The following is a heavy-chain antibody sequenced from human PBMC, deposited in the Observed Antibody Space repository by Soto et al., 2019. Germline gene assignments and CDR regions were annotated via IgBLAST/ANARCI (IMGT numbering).Heavy chain of an antibody. CDR1: GFTFSSYA. Sequence: PGGSLRLSCAASGFTFSSYAMSWVRQAPGKGLEWVSAISGSGGSTYYADSVKGRFTISRDNSKNTLYLQMNSLRAEDTAVYYCAKLDRGVVTPGDAFDIWGKGTMVTVSS. CDR2: ISGSGGST. J-gene: IGHJ3*02. CDR3: AKLDRGVVTPGDAFDI. V-gene: IGHV3-23*01. D-gene: IGHD2-21*02.